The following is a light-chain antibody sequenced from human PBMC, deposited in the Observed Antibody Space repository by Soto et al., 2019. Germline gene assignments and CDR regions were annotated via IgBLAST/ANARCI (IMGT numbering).Light chain of an antibody. J-gene: IGKJ1*01. Sequence: EIMLTQSPGTLSLSPGERATLSCRASQSVSSSFLAWYQQKPGQAPRLLIYDASSRATGIPDRFSGSGSGTDFTLTISRLEPEDFAVYYCQQYGSSPTWTFGQGTKVDIK. V-gene: IGKV3-20*01. CDR1: QSVSSSF. CDR2: DAS. CDR3: QQYGSSPTWT.